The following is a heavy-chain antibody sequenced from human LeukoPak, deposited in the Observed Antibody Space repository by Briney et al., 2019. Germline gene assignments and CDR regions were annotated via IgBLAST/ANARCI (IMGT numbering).Heavy chain of an antibody. D-gene: IGHD3-10*01. Sequence: GGSLRLSCAASGFTFSSYSMNWVRQAPGKGLEWVSSISSSSSYIYYADSVKGRFTISRDSAKNSLYLQMNSLRAEDTAVYYCARGGEDYYYMDVWGKGTTVTVSS. CDR1: GFTFSSYS. CDR3: ARGGEDYYYMDV. J-gene: IGHJ6*03. V-gene: IGHV3-21*01. CDR2: ISSSSSYI.